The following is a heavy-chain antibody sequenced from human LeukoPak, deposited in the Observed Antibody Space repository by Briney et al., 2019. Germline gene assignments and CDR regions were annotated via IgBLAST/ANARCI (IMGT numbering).Heavy chain of an antibody. D-gene: IGHD6-19*01. CDR2: INPSGGST. Sequence: ASVKVPCKASGYTFTSYYMHWVRQAPGQGLEWMGIINPSGGSTSYAQKFQGRVTMTRDTSTSTVYMELSSLRSEDTAVYYCARDPPGVAVVHYGMDVWGQGTTVTVSS. CDR3: ARDPPGVAVVHYGMDV. V-gene: IGHV1-46*01. J-gene: IGHJ6*02. CDR1: GYTFTSYY.